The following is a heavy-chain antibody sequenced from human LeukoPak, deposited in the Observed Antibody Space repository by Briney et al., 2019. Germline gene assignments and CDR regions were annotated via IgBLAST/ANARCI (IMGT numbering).Heavy chain of an antibody. CDR1: GGSISSSSYY. CDR3: ARVGGAHDFWSGHYPYDAFDI. J-gene: IGHJ3*02. V-gene: IGHV4-39*01. CDR2: IYYSGST. D-gene: IGHD3-3*01. Sequence: SETLSLTCTVSGGSISSSSYYWGWIRQPPGKGLEWIGSIYYSGSTYYNPSLKSRVTISVDTSKNQFSLKLSSVTAADTAVYYCARVGGAHDFWSGHYPYDAFDIWGQGTMVTVSS.